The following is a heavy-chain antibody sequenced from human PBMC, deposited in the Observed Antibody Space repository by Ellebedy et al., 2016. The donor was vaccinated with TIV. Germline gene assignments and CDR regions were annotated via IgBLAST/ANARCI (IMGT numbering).Heavy chain of an antibody. Sequence: ASVKVSCKASGGTFSSYAISWVRQAPGQGLEWMGGIIPIFGTANYAQKFQGRVTITADESTSTAYMELSSLRSEDTAVYYCARDSRVAVSEWDSGAFDIWGQGTMVTVSS. D-gene: IGHD6-19*01. CDR2: IIPIFGTA. CDR3: ARDSRVAVSEWDSGAFDI. CDR1: GGTFSSYA. V-gene: IGHV1-69*13. J-gene: IGHJ3*02.